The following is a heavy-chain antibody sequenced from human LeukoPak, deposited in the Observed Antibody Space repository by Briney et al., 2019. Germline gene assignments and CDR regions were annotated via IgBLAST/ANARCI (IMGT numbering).Heavy chain of an antibody. CDR2: INSDGTSA. CDR3: ARDRSPGWFGP. V-gene: IGHV3-74*01. Sequence: PGGSLRLSCAASGLTITNYWMHWVRQAPGKGLVWVSRINSDGTSASYVDSVEGRFTISRDNAKNTLYLRMNSLRAEDTAVYYCARDRSPGWFGPWGQGTLVTVSS. J-gene: IGHJ5*02. CDR1: GLTITNYW.